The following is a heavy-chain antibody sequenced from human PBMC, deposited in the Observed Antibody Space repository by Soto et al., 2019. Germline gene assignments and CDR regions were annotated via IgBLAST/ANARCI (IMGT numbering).Heavy chain of an antibody. D-gene: IGHD2-2*01. CDR2: IIPILGIA. CDR3: ARDPSNEAAMRYYYYGMDV. CDR1: GGTFSSYT. V-gene: IGHV1-69*04. Sequence: GASVKVSCKASGGTFSSYTISWVRQAPGQGLEWMGRIIPILGIANYAQKFQGRVTITADKSTSTAYMELSSLRSEDTAVYYCARDPSNEAAMRYYYYGMDVWGQGTTVTVSS. J-gene: IGHJ6*02.